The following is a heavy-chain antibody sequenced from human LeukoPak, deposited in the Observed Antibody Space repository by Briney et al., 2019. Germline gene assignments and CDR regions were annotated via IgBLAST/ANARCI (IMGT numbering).Heavy chain of an antibody. CDR1: GGTFSSYA. CDR3: ARSWDTAMVSYFDY. D-gene: IGHD5-18*01. CDR2: IIPIFGTA. V-gene: IGHV1-69*13. Sequence: SVKVSCKASGGTFSSYAISWVRQAPGQGREWMGGIIPIFGTANYAQKFQGRVTITADESTSTAYMELSSLRSEDTAVYYCARSWDTAMVSYFDYWGQGTLVTVSS. J-gene: IGHJ4*02.